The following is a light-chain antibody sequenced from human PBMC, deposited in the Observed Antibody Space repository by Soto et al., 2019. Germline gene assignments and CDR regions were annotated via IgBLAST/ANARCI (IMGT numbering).Light chain of an antibody. CDR1: VLAKKKY. J-gene: IGLJ2*01. Sequence: SYELTQPSSVSVSPGQTARITGSGDVLAKKKYARWFQQKPGQAPVLMIYKDSERPSGIPERFSGSSSGTTVTLTISGAQVEDEADYYCYAVADNNLLFGGGTKLTVL. V-gene: IGLV3-27*01. CDR2: KDS. CDR3: YAVADNNLL.